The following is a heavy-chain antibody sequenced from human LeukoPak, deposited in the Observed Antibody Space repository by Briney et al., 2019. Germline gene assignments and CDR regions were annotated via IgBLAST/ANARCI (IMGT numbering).Heavy chain of an antibody. CDR2: INPNSGGT. V-gene: IGHV1-2*06. Sequence: ASVKVSCKASGYTFTGYYMHWVRQAPGQGLEWMGRINPNSGGTNYAQKFQGRVTMTRDTSISTAYMELNRLRSDDTAVYYCARAGGGVTFYYYYYMDVWGKGTTVTVSS. CDR3: ARAGGGVTFYYYYYMDV. J-gene: IGHJ6*03. D-gene: IGHD1-26*01. CDR1: GYTFTGYY.